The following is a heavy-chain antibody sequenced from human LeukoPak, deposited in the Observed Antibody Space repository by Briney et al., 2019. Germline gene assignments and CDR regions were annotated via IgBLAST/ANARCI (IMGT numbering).Heavy chain of an antibody. D-gene: IGHD3-3*01. V-gene: IGHV4-34*01. CDR3: ARGGGSYDFWSGYFPPRLDY. CDR2: VNDSEST. Sequence: SETLSLTCSVSGASFSGYYYTWIRQPPGQGLEWIGDVNDSESTNYNPSLKSRVTISVDTSKNQFSLKLSSVTAADTAVYYCARGGGSYDFWSGYFPPRLDYWGQGTLVTVSS. CDR1: GASFSGYY. J-gene: IGHJ4*02.